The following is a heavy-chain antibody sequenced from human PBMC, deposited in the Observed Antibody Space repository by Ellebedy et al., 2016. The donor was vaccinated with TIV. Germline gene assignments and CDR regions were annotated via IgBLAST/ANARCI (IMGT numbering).Heavy chain of an antibody. Sequence: GESLKISCAASGYTFTGYYMHWVRQAPGQGLEWMGWINPNSGGPNYAQKFQGRVTLTRDTSISTAYMELSRLRSDDTAVYYCARSTLGALKLWFGNHYFDYWGQGTLVTVSS. V-gene: IGHV1-2*02. D-gene: IGHD3-10*01. CDR2: INPNSGGP. CDR1: GYTFTGYY. CDR3: ARSTLGALKLWFGNHYFDY. J-gene: IGHJ4*02.